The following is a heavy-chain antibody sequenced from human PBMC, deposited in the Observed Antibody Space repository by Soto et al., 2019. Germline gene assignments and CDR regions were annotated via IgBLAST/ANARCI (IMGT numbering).Heavy chain of an antibody. Sequence: QVQLVESGGGVVQPGRSLRLSCAASGCTFSSYGMHWVRQAPGKGLEWVAVISYDGSNKYYADSVKGRFTISRDNSKNTLYLQMNSLRAEDTAVYYCAKDLAGSDFDYWGQGTLVTVSS. V-gene: IGHV3-30*18. CDR3: AKDLAGSDFDY. CDR2: ISYDGSNK. J-gene: IGHJ4*02. D-gene: IGHD2-15*01. CDR1: GCTFSSYG.